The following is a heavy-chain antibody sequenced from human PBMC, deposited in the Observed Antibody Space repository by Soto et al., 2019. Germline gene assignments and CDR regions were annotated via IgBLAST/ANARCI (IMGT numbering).Heavy chain of an antibody. V-gene: IGHV3-23*01. Sequence: GGSLRLSCAASGFTFSSYAMSWVRQAPGKGLKWVSVFIGSVCSTYYADSVKGRFTISRDNSKNTLFLQMNSLRAEDTAVYYCAKDPFPKAYFDYWGQGTLVTVSS. CDR3: AKDPFPKAYFDY. CDR1: GFTFSSYA. J-gene: IGHJ4*02. CDR2: FIGSVCST.